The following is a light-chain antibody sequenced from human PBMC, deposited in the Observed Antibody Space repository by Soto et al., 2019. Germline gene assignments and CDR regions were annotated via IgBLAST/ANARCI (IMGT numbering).Light chain of an antibody. V-gene: IGLV2-14*01. CDR1: SSDVGGYNY. J-gene: IGLJ1*01. Sequence: QSALTQPASVSGSPGQSITISCTGTSSDVGGYNYVSWYQQHPGKAPKLMIYDVSNRPSGVSNRFSGSKSGNTASLTISGLQAEDEADYYCSSYTSSSTPFDVFGPGTKLTVL. CDR2: DVS. CDR3: SSYTSSSTPFDV.